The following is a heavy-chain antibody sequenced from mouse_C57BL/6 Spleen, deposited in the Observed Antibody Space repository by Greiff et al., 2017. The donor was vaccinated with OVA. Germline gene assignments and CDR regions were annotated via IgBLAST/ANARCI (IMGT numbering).Heavy chain of an antibody. CDR3: ARGDYDYDMVLDY. J-gene: IGHJ4*01. V-gene: IGHV1-63*01. CDR2: IYPGGGYT. CDR1: GYTFTNYW. Sequence: QVQLKQSGAELVRPGTSVKMSCKASGYTFTNYWIGWAKQRPGHGLEWIGDIYPGGGYTNYNEKFKGKATLTADKSSSTAYMQFSSLTSEDSAIYYCARGDYDYDMVLDYWGQGTSVTVSS. D-gene: IGHD2-4*01.